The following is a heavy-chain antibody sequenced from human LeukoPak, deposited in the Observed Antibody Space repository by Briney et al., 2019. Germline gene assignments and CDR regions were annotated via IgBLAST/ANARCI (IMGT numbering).Heavy chain of an antibody. V-gene: IGHV1-2*02. Sequence: EASVKVSCKASGYTFTSYDINWVRQATGQGLEWMAWIDPSSGATNYAQKFQGRITMTRDTSISTAYMELSRLRSDDTAVYYCARVGATYSGDPWGQGTLVTVSS. CDR3: ARVGATYSGDP. CDR1: GYTFTSYD. CDR2: IDPSSGAT. J-gene: IGHJ5*02. D-gene: IGHD1-26*01.